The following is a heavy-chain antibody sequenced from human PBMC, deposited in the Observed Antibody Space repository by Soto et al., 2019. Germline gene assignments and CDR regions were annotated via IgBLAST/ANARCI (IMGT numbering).Heavy chain of an antibody. CDR2: LGPSGGIT. Sequence: GASVKVSCKTSGYTFTNYYIHWVRQAPGEGLEWMGILGPSGGITDYAQKFQGRVTMTRDTSTSTVYMELRSLRSEDTAIYYCARGETYYFDYWGRGTLVTVSS. CDR1: GYTFTNYY. D-gene: IGHD3-16*01. J-gene: IGHJ4*02. CDR3: ARGETYYFDY. V-gene: IGHV1-46*01.